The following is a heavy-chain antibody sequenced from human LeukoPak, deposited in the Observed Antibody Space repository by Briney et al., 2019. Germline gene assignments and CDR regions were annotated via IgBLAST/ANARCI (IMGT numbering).Heavy chain of an antibody. Sequence: SCKASGGTFGSYWMHWVRQAPGKGLVWVSRINTDGSSTSYADSVKGRFTISRDNAKNTLYLQMNSLRAEDTAVYYCARVSCSSTSCYPDYWGQGTLITVSS. CDR3: ARVSCSSTSCYPDY. CDR2: INTDGSST. V-gene: IGHV3-74*01. J-gene: IGHJ4*02. CDR1: GGTFGSYW. D-gene: IGHD2-2*01.